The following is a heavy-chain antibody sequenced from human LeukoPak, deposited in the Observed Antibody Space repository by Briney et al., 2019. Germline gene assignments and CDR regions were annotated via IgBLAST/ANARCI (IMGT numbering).Heavy chain of an antibody. J-gene: IGHJ5*02. D-gene: IGHD3-9*01. CDR3: ARHIAYDILTGHNYFDP. CDR2: LYYSGST. Sequence: SETLSLTCTVSGGSIRSYYWSWIRQPPGKGLEWIGSLYYSGSTYYNPSLKSRVTISVGTSKNQFSLKLSSVTAADTAVYYCARHIAYDILTGHNYFDPWGQGTLVTVSS. CDR1: GGSIRSYY. V-gene: IGHV4-39*01.